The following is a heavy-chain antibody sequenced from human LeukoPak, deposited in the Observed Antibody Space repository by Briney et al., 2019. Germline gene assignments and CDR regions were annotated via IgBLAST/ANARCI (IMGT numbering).Heavy chain of an antibody. J-gene: IGHJ3*02. CDR1: GFSFSSYG. D-gene: IGHD3-22*01. CDR2: ISGSGGRT. V-gene: IGHV3-23*01. Sequence: GGSLRLSCAASGFSFSSYGMIWVRQAPGEGMEWVSSISGSGGRTYYADSVKSHHTITRDNSKDTLYLQMNSLRAEDTAVYYCAKLGDRSGYDAFDIWGQKTMVSVFS. CDR3: AKLGDRSGYDAFDI.